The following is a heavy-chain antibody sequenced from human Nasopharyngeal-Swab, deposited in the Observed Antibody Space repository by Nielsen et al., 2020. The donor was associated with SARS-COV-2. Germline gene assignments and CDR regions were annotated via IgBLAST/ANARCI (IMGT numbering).Heavy chain of an antibody. Sequence: VRQMPGKGLEWVANIKQDGSEKYYVDSVKGRFTISRDNAKNSLYLQMNSLRAEDTAVYYCARAIAAAGSYWGQGTMVTVSS. CDR3: ARAIAAAGSY. J-gene: IGHJ4*03. V-gene: IGHV3-7*05. D-gene: IGHD6-13*01. CDR2: IKQDGSEK.